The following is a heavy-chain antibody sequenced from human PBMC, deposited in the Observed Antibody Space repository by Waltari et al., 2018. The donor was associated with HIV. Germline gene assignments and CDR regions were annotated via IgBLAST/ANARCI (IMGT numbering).Heavy chain of an antibody. Sequence: EVQLLESGGGLVQPGGSLRLSCAASKFSLSTYAVGWVRQAPGKGLEWVSSISGDGITTYYADSVKGRLTISRDNSKNTLSLQMSSLRGEDTAVYYCAKGVAYDLLTGFSPLDYWGQGTLVTVSS. V-gene: IGHV3-23*01. CDR3: AKGVAYDLLTGFSPLDY. CDR2: ISGDGITT. J-gene: IGHJ4*02. D-gene: IGHD3-9*01. CDR1: KFSLSTYA.